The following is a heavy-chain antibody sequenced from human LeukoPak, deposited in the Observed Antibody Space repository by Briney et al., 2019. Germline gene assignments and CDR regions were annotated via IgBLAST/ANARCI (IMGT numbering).Heavy chain of an antibody. V-gene: IGHV4-59*01. CDR3: ARIKATYYYYGMDV. CDR2: IYYSGST. D-gene: IGHD3-16*01. CDR1: GGSISSYY. Sequence: SETLSLTCTVSGGSISSYYWSWIRQPPGKGLEWIGYIYYSGSTNYNPSLKSRVTISIDTSKNQFSLKLSSVTAADTAVYYCARIKATYYYYGMDVWGQGTTVTVSS. J-gene: IGHJ6*02.